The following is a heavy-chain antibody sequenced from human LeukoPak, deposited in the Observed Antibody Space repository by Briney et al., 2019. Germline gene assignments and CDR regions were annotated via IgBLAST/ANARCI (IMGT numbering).Heavy chain of an antibody. V-gene: IGHV3-30-3*01. CDR1: GFTFSSYA. CDR2: ISYDGSNK. CDR3: ARVGKVKMATIRLGYYFDY. Sequence: PGGSLRLSCAASGFTFSSYAMHRVRQAPGKGLEWVAVISYDGSNKYYADSVKGRFTISRDNSKNTLYLQMNSLRAEDTAVYYCARVGKVKMATIRLGYYFDYWGQGTLVTVSS. J-gene: IGHJ4*02. D-gene: IGHD5-24*01.